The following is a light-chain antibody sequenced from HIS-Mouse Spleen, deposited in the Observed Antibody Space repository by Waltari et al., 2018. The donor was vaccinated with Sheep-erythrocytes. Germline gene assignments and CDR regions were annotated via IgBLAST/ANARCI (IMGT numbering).Light chain of an antibody. V-gene: IGLV2-11*01. CDR2: DVS. J-gene: IGLJ1*01. Sequence: QSALTQPRSVSGSPGQSVTISCTGTSSDVGGYNYVSWYQQYPGKAPKLMIYDVSKRPSGVHDRFSDSKSGNTASLTISGLQAEDEADYYCCSYAGSYNHVFATGTKVTVL. CDR1: SSDVGGYNY. CDR3: CSYAGSYNHV.